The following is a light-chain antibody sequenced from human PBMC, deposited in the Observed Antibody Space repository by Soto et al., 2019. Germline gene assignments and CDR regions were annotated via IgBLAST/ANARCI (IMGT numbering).Light chain of an antibody. CDR2: LNSDGSH. CDR3: QTWGSGIRVV. J-gene: IGLJ2*01. CDR1: SGHSSYA. V-gene: IGLV4-69*01. Sequence: QLVLTQSPSASASLGASVKLTCTLSSGHSSYAIAWHQQQPEKGPRYLMKLNSDGSHSKGDGSPDRFSGSSSGAERYLTISVLQSEDEADYYCQTWGSGIRVVFGGGTKLTVL.